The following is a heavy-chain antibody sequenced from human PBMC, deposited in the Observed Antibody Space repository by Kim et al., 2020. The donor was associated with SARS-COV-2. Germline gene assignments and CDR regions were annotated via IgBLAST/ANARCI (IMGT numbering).Heavy chain of an antibody. J-gene: IGHJ6*02. CDR3: TKDTMAVTADIGYYIGLDV. Sequence: GGSLRLSCAASGITFRNYAMTWVRQAPGKGLEWVSSITDTGGGKYYADSVKGRITISSDNSNKNLFLQMNSLRPDDSAVYYCTKDTMAVTADIGYYIGLDVWAQRTTVTVSS. CDR1: GITFRNYA. V-gene: IGHV3-23*01. CDR2: ITDTGGGK. D-gene: IGHD2-15*01.